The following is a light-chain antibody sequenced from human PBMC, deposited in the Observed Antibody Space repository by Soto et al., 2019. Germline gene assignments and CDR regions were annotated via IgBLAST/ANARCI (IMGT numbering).Light chain of an antibody. CDR3: QQYSKYPWT. CDR1: QSIDRW. CDR2: KSS. V-gene: IGKV1-5*03. J-gene: IGKJ1*01. Sequence: DIQMTQSPSTLSASVGDRVTITCRASQSIDRWLAWYQQKPGKAPKLLMYKSSILQSGIPSRFSGSGSGTEFTLTSSSLQPDDVASYYCQQYSKYPWTFGQGTKVEI.